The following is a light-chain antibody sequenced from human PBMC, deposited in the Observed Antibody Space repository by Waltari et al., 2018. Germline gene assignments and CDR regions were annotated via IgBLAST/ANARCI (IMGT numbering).Light chain of an antibody. CDR1: QSVSRA. CDR2: GTS. Sequence: EIVLTQSPGTLSLSQGERATLSCRASQSVSRALAWYPQKPGQAPRLLIYGTSNRATGIPDRFSGSGSGTDFSLTISRLEPEDVAVYFCQHYVRLPATFGQGTKVEIK. J-gene: IGKJ1*01. CDR3: QHYVRLPAT. V-gene: IGKV3-20*01.